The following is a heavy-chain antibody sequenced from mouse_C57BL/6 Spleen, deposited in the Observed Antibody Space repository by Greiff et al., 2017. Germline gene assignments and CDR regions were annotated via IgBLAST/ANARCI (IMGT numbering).Heavy chain of an antibody. CDR2: IDPSDSYT. V-gene: IGHV1-69*01. D-gene: IGHD1-1*01. CDR3: ARYYGSSHPYWYFDV. CDR1: GYTFTSYW. Sequence: QVQLQQPGAELVMPGASVKLSCKASGYTFTSYWMHWVKQRPGQGLEWIGEIDPSDSYTNYNQKFKGKSTLTVDKSSSPAYMQLSSLTSEDSAVYYCARYYGSSHPYWYFDVWGTGTTVTVSS. J-gene: IGHJ1*03.